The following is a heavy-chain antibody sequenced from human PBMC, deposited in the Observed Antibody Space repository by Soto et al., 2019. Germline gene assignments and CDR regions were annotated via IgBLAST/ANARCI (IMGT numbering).Heavy chain of an antibody. D-gene: IGHD2-15*01. V-gene: IGHV2-5*02. CDR3: AHRHCSGGICQGFDY. CDR2: IYWDDDK. J-gene: IGHJ4*02. Sequence: QITLKESGPTLVKPTQTLTLTCTFSGFSLSSSGVNVGWIRQPPGKALEWLALIYWDDDKRYSPSLKSRLTIXRDFSXXQVVLTMTNMDPVDTATYYCAHRHCSGGICQGFDYWGQGTLVTVSS. CDR1: GFSLSSSGVN.